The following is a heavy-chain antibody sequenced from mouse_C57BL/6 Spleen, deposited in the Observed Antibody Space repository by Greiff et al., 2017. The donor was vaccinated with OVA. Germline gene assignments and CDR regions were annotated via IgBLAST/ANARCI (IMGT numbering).Heavy chain of an antibody. V-gene: IGHV1-75*01. CDR2: IFPGSGST. CDR1: GYTFTDYY. CDR3: ARLTMIAAQYAMDY. Sequence: VQLQQPGPELVKPGASVKISCKASGYTFTDYYINWVKQRPGQGLEWIGWIFPGSGSTYYNEKFKGKATLTVDKSSSTAYMMLSSMTAADASVDFCARLTMIAAQYAMDYWGQGTSVTVSS. D-gene: IGHD2-4*01. J-gene: IGHJ4*01.